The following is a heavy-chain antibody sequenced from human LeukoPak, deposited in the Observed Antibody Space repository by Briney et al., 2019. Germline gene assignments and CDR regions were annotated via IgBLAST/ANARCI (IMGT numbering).Heavy chain of an antibody. D-gene: IGHD4-23*01. Sequence: GGSPRLSCAASGFTVSSNYMSWVRQAPGKGLEWVSVIYSGGSTYYSDSVKGRFTISRDNSKNTLYLQMNSLRAEDTAVYYCARDSPHTVGGNSVPPYWGQGTLVTVSS. CDR2: IYSGGST. J-gene: IGHJ4*02. V-gene: IGHV3-53*01. CDR3: ARDSPHTVGGNSVPPY. CDR1: GFTVSSNY.